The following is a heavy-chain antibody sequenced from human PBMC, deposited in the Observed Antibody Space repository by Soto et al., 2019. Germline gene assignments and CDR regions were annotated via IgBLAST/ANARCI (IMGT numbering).Heavy chain of an antibody. CDR3: ARLGGYLALEEDGYFDY. CDR2: IYYSGST. Sequence: SETLSLTCTVSGGSISSYYWIWLRQPPGKGLEWIGYIYYSGSTNYNPSLKSRVTISLDTSKNQFSLKLSSVTAADTAVYYCARLGGYLALEEDGYFDYWGQGTLVTVSS. CDR1: GGSISSYY. D-gene: IGHD3-22*01. J-gene: IGHJ4*02. V-gene: IGHV4-59*08.